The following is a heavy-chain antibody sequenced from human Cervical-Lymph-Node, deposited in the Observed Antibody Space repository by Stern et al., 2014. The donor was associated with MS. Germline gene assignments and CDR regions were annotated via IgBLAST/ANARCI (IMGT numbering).Heavy chain of an antibody. Sequence: QVQLGQSGAEVKKPGASVKVSCKASGYIFTGYYIHWVRRAPGQGLEWMGRINANSGDTNYAQKFQGRVTMTRDTSVSTAYMELSRLRSDDTAVYYCARDQEMVDTYYFYGMDVWGQGTTVTVSS. V-gene: IGHV1-2*06. CDR3: ARDQEMVDTYYFYGMDV. D-gene: IGHD5-18*01. J-gene: IGHJ6*02. CDR2: INANSGDT. CDR1: GYIFTGYY.